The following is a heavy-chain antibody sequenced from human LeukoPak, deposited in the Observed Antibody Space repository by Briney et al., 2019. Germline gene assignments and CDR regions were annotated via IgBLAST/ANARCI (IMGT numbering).Heavy chain of an antibody. J-gene: IGHJ4*02. Sequence: ASETLSLTCAVYGASFSGYYWTWIRQPPGKGLEWIGEINHSGSTNYNPSLKSRVTISMHTSKIQFSLKLSSVTAADTAVYYCARAPGLPDYWGQGTLVSVSS. V-gene: IGHV4-34*01. CDR3: ARAPGLPDY. D-gene: IGHD4-11*01. CDR2: INHSGST. CDR1: GASFSGYY.